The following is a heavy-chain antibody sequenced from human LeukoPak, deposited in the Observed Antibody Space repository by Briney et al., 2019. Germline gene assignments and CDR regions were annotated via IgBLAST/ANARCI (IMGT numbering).Heavy chain of an antibody. CDR2: ISYDGSNK. D-gene: IGHD3-3*01. Sequence: PGGSLRLSCAASGFTLSSHTMNWVRQAPGKGLEWVAVISYDGSNKYYADSVKGRFTISRDNSKNTLYLQMNSLRAEDTAVYYCAREVLRFLEWLSRGDVGYFDYWGQGTLVTVSS. CDR3: AREVLRFLEWLSRGDVGYFDY. V-gene: IGHV3-30*04. CDR1: GFTLSSHT. J-gene: IGHJ4*02.